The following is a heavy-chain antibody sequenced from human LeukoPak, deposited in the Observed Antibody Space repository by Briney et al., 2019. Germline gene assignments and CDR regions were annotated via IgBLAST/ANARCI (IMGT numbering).Heavy chain of an antibody. D-gene: IGHD3-3*01. V-gene: IGHV1-69*05. CDR2: IIPIFGST. Sequence: SVKVSCKASGCTLSSYAISWVRKAPGQGLEWMGGIIPIFGSTNYAQKFQGRITINTDDSTSTAYMELSSLRSEDTAVYYCARGGSAYDFWSGFRYFDVWGQGTLVTVSS. CDR3: ARGGSAYDFWSGFRYFDV. J-gene: IGHJ4*02. CDR1: GCTLSSYA.